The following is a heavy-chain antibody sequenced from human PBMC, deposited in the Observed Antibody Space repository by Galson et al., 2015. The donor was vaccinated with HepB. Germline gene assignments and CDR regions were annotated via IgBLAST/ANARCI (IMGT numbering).Heavy chain of an antibody. CDR3: ARDRVDSSGYQYYFDY. CDR2: IIPVFGTA. J-gene: IGHJ4*02. Sequence: SVKVSCKASGGTFSNYGFNWVRQAPGQGLEWMGGIIPVFGTANYAQKFQGKVTITADKFTNTAYMVLSSLRPEDTAVYYCARDRVDSSGYQYYFDYWGQGTLVTVSS. V-gene: IGHV1-69*06. D-gene: IGHD3-22*01. CDR1: GGTFSNYG.